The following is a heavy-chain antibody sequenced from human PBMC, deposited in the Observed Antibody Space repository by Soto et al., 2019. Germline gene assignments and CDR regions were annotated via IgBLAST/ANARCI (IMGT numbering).Heavy chain of an antibody. D-gene: IGHD3-22*01. CDR3: ARGEHYYDSSGFDY. Sequence: ASVKVSCKASGYSFTSYDINWVRQAPGQGLEWMGWMNPNRGNTGYAQKFQDRVTMTRNTSISTAYMELSSLRSEDTAVYYCARGEHYYDSSGFDYWGQGILVTVSS. J-gene: IGHJ4*02. V-gene: IGHV1-8*01. CDR1: GYSFTSYD. CDR2: MNPNRGNT.